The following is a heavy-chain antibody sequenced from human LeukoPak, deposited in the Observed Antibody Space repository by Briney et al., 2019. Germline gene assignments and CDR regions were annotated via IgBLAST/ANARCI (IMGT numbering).Heavy chain of an antibody. D-gene: IGHD3-10*01. CDR2: INYSGST. Sequence: ASETLSLTCTVSGGSVSSTTYYWSWIRQPPGKGLEWIASINYSGSTYHNPSLKSRVTISVDTSENQFSLKLSSVTAADTAVYYCARYVVYGSGKYYFDYWGQGTLVTVSS. J-gene: IGHJ4*02. V-gene: IGHV4-39*01. CDR3: ARYVVYGSGKYYFDY. CDR1: GGSVSSTTYY.